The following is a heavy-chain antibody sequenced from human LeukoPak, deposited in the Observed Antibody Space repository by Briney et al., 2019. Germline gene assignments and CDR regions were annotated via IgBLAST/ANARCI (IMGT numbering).Heavy chain of an antibody. J-gene: IGHJ6*03. CDR1: GFTFSSYS. D-gene: IGHD3-10*01. CDR2: VSTSSIYI. V-gene: IGHV3-21*06. Sequence: GGSLRLSCAASGFTFSSYSMKWVRQAPGKGLEWVSSVSTSSIYIYYADSVKGRFTISRDNAKNSLYLQMNSLRAEDTAVYYCARGSSGGSGIYYYYYYMDVWGKGTTVTISS. CDR3: ARGSSGGSGIYYYYYYMDV.